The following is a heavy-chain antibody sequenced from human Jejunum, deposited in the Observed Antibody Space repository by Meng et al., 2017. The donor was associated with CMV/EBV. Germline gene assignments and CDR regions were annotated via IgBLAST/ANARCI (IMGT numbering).Heavy chain of an antibody. CDR3: ARVEVGITSGDY. CDR2: ISAYNGNT. V-gene: IGHV1-18*01. Sequence: AKLVHAGGEGKKPGAQVKASCKASGYTFTNYGITWVRQAPGEGLEWMGWISAYNGNTNYAQTLQGRLTMTTDTSTSTAYMELRSLRSDDTAVYYCARVEVGITSGDYWGQGTLVTVSS. J-gene: IGHJ4*02. D-gene: IGHD1-26*01. CDR1: GYTFTNYG.